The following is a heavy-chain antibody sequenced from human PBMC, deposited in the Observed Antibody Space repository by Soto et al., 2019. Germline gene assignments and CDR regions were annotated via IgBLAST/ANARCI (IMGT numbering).Heavy chain of an antibody. CDR3: AKLFYGSSGVAFDI. D-gene: IGHD6-25*01. V-gene: IGHV3-30*18. Sequence: QVQLVESGGGVVQPGRSLRLSCAASGFTFSSYGMHWVRQAPGKGLEWVAVISYDGSNKYYADSVKGRFTISRDNSKNTLYLQMNSLRAEDTAVYYCAKLFYGSSGVAFDIWGQGTMVTVSS. CDR2: ISYDGSNK. J-gene: IGHJ3*02. CDR1: GFTFSSYG.